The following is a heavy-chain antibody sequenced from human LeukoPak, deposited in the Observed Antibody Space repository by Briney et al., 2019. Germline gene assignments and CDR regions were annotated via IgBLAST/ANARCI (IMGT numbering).Heavy chain of an antibody. CDR2: IYSGGST. CDR1: GFTVSSNY. D-gene: IGHD7-27*01. J-gene: IGHJ4*02. CDR3: ARDEVANWGSIDY. Sequence: GGSLRLSCAASGFTVSSNYMSWVRQAPGKGLEWVSVIYSGGSTYYADSVQGRFTISRDNSKNTLYLQMNSLRAEDTAEYYCARDEVANWGSIDYWGQGTLVTVSS. V-gene: IGHV3-53*05.